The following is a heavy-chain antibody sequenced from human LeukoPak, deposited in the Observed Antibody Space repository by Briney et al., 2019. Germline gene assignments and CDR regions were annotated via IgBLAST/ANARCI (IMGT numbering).Heavy chain of an antibody. CDR1: GGSISSGGYS. J-gene: IGHJ4*02. CDR2: IYYSGST. D-gene: IGHD4-17*01. Sequence: PSETLSLTCAVSGGSISSGGYSWSWIRQHPGKGLEWIGYIYYSGSTYYNPSLKSRVTISVDTSKNQFSLKLSSVTAADTAVYYCARDGGYVYGDYAYFDYWGQGTLVTVSS. V-gene: IGHV4-31*11. CDR3: ARDGGYVYGDYAYFDY.